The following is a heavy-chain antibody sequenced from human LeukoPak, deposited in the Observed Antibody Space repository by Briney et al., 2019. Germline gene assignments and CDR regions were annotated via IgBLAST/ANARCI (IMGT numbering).Heavy chain of an antibody. V-gene: IGHV4-39*02. J-gene: IGHJ4*02. CDR2: INNSGTT. CDR3: ARVPWDQIAARPRYFDY. D-gene: IGHD6-6*01. Sequence: PSETMSLTCTVSGDSISSSDYYWGWIRQPPGKGLEWIGIINNSGTTHYNSSLKSRVTISIDTSKNQFSLKLSSVTAADTAVFYCARVPWDQIAARPRYFDYWGQGTLVTVSS. CDR1: GDSISSSDYY.